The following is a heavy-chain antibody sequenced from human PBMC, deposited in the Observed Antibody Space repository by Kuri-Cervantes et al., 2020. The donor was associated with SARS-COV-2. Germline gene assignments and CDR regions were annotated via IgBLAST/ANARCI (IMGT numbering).Heavy chain of an antibody. CDR3: AKDRGYYDSSGSSFDY. CDR1: GFTFSSYG. J-gene: IGHJ4*02. Sequence: GGSLRLSCAASGFTFSSYGMHWVRQAPGKGLEWVAVISYDGSNKYYADSVKGRFTISRDNSKNTLYLQMNSLRAEDTAVYYSAKDRGYYDSSGSSFDYWGQGTLVTVSS. CDR2: ISYDGSNK. V-gene: IGHV3-30*18. D-gene: IGHD3-22*01.